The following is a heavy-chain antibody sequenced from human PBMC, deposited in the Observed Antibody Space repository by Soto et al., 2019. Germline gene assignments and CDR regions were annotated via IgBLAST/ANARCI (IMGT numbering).Heavy chain of an antibody. CDR1: GGSFTGYY. CDR2: INHGGST. CDR3: TIVPMMYYGAGTYGYFDS. Sequence: SETLSLTCAVHGGSFTGYYWSWIRQPPGKALEWVGEINHGGSTNYNPSLKSRVTISLDTSKNQFSLNLTSVTAADTAFYYCTIVPMMYYGAGTYGYFDSWGQGTLVTVSS. D-gene: IGHD3-10*01. V-gene: IGHV4-34*01. J-gene: IGHJ4*02.